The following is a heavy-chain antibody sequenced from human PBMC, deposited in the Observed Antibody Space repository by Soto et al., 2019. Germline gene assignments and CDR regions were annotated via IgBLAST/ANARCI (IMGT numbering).Heavy chain of an antibody. CDR2: IIPIFGTA. CDR3: GYSSSSDGTWFDP. CDR1: GGTFSSYA. J-gene: IGHJ5*02. Sequence: QVQLVQSGAEVKKPGSSVKVSCKASGGTFSSYAISWVRQAPGQGLEWMGGIIPIFGTANYAQKFQGRVTNTADESTSTGYMELSSLRSEDTAVYYCGYSSSSDGTWFDPWGQGTLVTVSS. D-gene: IGHD6-6*01. V-gene: IGHV1-69*01.